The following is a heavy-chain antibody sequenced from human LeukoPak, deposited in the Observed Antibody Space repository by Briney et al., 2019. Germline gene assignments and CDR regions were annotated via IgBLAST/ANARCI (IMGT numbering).Heavy chain of an antibody. J-gene: IGHJ4*02. Sequence: GGSLRLSCAASGFTFTKYAMGWVRQAPGKGLEWVSAMSASVGNTYYADSVKGRFTISRDNSKNTLELQMDSLRAEDTAVYYCTKARSASSSSCYNYWGQGILVTVSS. CDR1: GFTFTKYA. D-gene: IGHD2-2*02. CDR2: MSASVGNT. CDR3: TKARSASSSSCYNY. V-gene: IGHV3-23*01.